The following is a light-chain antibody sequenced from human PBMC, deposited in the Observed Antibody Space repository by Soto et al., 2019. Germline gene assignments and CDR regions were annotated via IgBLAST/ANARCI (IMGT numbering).Light chain of an antibody. J-gene: IGKJ2*01. Sequence: EIVMTQSPATLSVSPGERATLSCRASQSVSSNLAWYQQKPGQAPRLLIYGASNRATGFAARFSGSGSGTDFTLSISSLQSEDFAVYYCQQYIYWPYTFGQGTKVDIK. CDR2: GAS. CDR1: QSVSSN. V-gene: IGKV3-15*01. CDR3: QQYIYWPYT.